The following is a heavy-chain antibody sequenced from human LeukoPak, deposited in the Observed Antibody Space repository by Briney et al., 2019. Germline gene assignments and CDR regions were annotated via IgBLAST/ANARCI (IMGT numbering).Heavy chain of an antibody. V-gene: IGHV6-1*01. CDR3: ARDGSGWFDFDY. Sequence: SQTLSLTCAISGDSLSSNSAAWNWIRQSPSRGREWLGSTYLRSKWYNEYAVSVKSRIPINPDTSKTQFSLQLNSVTPDDTAVYYCARDGSGWFDFDYWGQGTLVTVSS. CDR2: TYLRSKWYN. D-gene: IGHD6-19*01. CDR1: GDSLSSNSAA. J-gene: IGHJ4*02.